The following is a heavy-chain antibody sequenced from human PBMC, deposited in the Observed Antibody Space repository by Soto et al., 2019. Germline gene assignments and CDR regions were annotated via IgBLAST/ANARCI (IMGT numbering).Heavy chain of an antibody. CDR2: IWYDGSNK. D-gene: IGHD2-15*01. Sequence: PGGSLRLSCAASGFTFSNYGIHWVHQAPGEGLEWVAVIWYDGSNKYYADSVKGRFTISRDNSKNTLYLQMNSLRAEDTAVYYCARDPSYCSGGSCLAFDYWGQGTLVTVSS. V-gene: IGHV3-33*01. CDR3: ARDPSYCSGGSCLAFDY. J-gene: IGHJ4*02. CDR1: GFTFSNYG.